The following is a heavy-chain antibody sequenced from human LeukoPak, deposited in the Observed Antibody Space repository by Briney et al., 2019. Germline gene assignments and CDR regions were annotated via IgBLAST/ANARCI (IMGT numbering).Heavy chain of an antibody. CDR3: ARDAGYSSGWLHFDY. D-gene: IGHD6-19*01. Sequence: GASVKVSCKASGYTFSSYAISWVRQAPGQGLEWMGWISVYSGNTQYAQKFQGRVTMTTDTSTSTAYVELRSLRSDDTAVYYCARDAGYSSGWLHFDYWGQGTLVTVSS. CDR1: GYTFSSYA. CDR2: ISVYSGNT. J-gene: IGHJ4*02. V-gene: IGHV1-18*01.